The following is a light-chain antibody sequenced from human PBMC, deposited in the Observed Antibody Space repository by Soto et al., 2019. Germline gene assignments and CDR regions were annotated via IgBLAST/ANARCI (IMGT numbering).Light chain of an antibody. J-gene: IGKJ1*01. CDR3: LQYSSYSRT. Sequence: DIQMNQSPSTLSASIGDRVTITCRASQSISSWLAWYQQKPGKAPKLLIYKASSLESGVPSRFSGSGSGSELTLTLSSLQPDDFATYFCLQYSSYSRTFGQGTKVEIK. CDR2: KAS. V-gene: IGKV1-5*03. CDR1: QSISSW.